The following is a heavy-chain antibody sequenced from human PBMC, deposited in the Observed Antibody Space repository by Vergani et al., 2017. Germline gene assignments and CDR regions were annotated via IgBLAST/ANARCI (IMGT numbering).Heavy chain of an antibody. CDR3: ARHPGLRFLEWSPDADNAFDI. CDR1: GGSISSYY. J-gene: IGHJ3*02. Sequence: QVQLQESGPGLVKPSETLSLTCTVSGGSISSYYWSWIRQPPGKGLEWIGYIYYSGSSNYNPSLKSRVTISVDTSKNQFSLKLSSVTAADTAVYYCARHPGLRFLEWSPDADNAFDIWGQGTMVTVSS. V-gene: IGHV4-59*08. CDR2: IYYSGSS. D-gene: IGHD3-3*01.